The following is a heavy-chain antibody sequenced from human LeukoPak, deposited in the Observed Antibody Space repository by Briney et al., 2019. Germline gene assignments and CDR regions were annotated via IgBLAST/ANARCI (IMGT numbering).Heavy chain of an antibody. Sequence: ASVKVSCKVSEYTLTELSMHWVRQAPGKGLEWMGGFDPEDGETIYAQKFQGRVTITADESTSTAYMELSSLRSEDTAVYYCARDGYGGNPGNYWGQGTLVTVSS. D-gene: IGHD4-23*01. J-gene: IGHJ4*02. CDR2: FDPEDGET. V-gene: IGHV1-24*01. CDR3: ARDGYGGNPGNY. CDR1: EYTLTELS.